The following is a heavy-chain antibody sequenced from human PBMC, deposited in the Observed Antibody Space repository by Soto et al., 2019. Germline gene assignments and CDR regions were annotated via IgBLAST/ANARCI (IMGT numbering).Heavy chain of an antibody. J-gene: IGHJ6*02. CDR1: GYTFTSYG. CDR3: ARERPPLLNYHSSFGMDV. Sequence: QVQLVQSGAEVKKPGASVKVSCKASGYTFTSYGISWVRQAPGQGLEWMGWISAYNGNTNYAQRLQGRVTMTTDTPMSTDYMELRSLRSDDTAVYYCARERPPLLNYHSSFGMDVWGQGTTVTVSS. D-gene: IGHD1-26*01. V-gene: IGHV1-18*01. CDR2: ISAYNGNT.